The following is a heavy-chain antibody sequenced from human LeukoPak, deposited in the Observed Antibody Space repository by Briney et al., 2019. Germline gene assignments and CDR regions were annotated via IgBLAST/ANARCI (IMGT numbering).Heavy chain of an antibody. CDR3: AREELLGAYYYYGMDV. CDR2: VNQDGSEK. J-gene: IGHJ6*02. D-gene: IGHD1-26*01. Sequence: GGSLRLSCAASGFTFSAYWMNWVRQAPGKGLEWVANVNQDGSEKYYVDSVKGRFTISRDNAKNSLYLQMNSLRAEDTAVYYCAREELLGAYYYYGMDVWGQGTTVTVSS. V-gene: IGHV3-7*01. CDR1: GFTFSAYW.